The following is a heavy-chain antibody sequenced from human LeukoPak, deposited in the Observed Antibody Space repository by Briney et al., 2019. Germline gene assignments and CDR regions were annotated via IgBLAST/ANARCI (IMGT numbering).Heavy chain of an antibody. J-gene: IGHJ4*02. V-gene: IGHV3-7*01. CDR2: IKQDGSEK. CDR3: ARVFMNSDDSQYRPLDC. CDR1: GFTFSSRW. D-gene: IGHD3-22*01. Sequence: PGGSLRLSCAASGFTFSSRWMSGVRQAPGKGLEWVAKIKQDGSEKDYVDSVKGRFTISRDNAENSLYLQMNSLTTGDTAVYFCARVFMNSDDSQYRPLDCWGQGTLVTVSS.